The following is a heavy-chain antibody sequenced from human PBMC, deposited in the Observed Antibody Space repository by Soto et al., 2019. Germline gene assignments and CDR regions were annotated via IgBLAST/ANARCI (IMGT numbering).Heavy chain of an antibody. D-gene: IGHD3-22*01. CDR1: GGTFSSYA. CDR2: IIPIFGTA. CDR3: ARDGDPRTYYYDSSGYYQHY. J-gene: IGHJ4*02. Sequence: ASVKVSCKASGGTFSSYAISWVRQAPGQGLEWMGGIIPIFGTANYAQKFQGRVTITADESTSTAYMELSSLRSEDTAVYYCARDGDPRTYYYDSSGYYQHYWGQGTLVTVSS. V-gene: IGHV1-69*13.